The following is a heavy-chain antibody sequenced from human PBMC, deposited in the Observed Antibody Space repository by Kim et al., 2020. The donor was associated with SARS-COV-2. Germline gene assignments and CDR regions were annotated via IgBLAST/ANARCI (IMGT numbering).Heavy chain of an antibody. J-gene: IGHJ4*02. CDR2: INPSGGGT. Sequence: ASVKVSCKASGYTFSTYYMHWLRQAPGQGLEWMGIINPSGGGTTYAQNFQGRVTMTRDTSTSTVYMEMSSLRSGDTAVYYCARDDDTTYGSLRLDYWGQGTLVAVSS. D-gene: IGHD3-10*01. V-gene: IGHV1-46*01. CDR3: ARDDDTTYGSLRLDY. CDR1: GYTFSTYY.